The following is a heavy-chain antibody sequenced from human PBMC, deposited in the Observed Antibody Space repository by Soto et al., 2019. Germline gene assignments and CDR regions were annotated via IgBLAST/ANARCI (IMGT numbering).Heavy chain of an antibody. Sequence: GGSLRLSCAASGFTFSSYAMSWVRQAPGKGLEWVSAISGSGGSTYYADSVKGRFTISRDNSKNTLYLQMNSLRAEDTAVYYCAKDRLSSSSWYEVSSSDYWGQGTLVTVSS. J-gene: IGHJ4*02. D-gene: IGHD6-13*01. V-gene: IGHV3-23*01. CDR3: AKDRLSSSSWYEVSSSDY. CDR1: GFTFSSYA. CDR2: ISGSGGST.